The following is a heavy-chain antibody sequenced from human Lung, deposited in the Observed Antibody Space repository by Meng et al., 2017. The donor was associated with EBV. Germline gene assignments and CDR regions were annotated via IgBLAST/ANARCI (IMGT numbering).Heavy chain of an antibody. Sequence: QVQLVHSGHELKRPVSSVKVSGKASGGTFTSYPINWLRQAPGQGLEWMAEIHPKFATTNFAQNFQGRVTLRADESSTTVYLELTSLRSEDTAVYYCAQQLVPLGAFFQPWGQGTLVTVSS. V-gene: IGHV1-69*01. J-gene: IGHJ1*01. D-gene: IGHD3-16*01. CDR2: IHPKFATT. CDR1: GGTFTSYP. CDR3: AQQLVPLGAFFQP.